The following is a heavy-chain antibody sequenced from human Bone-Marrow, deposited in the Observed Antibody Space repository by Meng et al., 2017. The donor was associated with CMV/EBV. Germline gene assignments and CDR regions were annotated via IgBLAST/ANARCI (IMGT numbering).Heavy chain of an antibody. CDR2: INPNTGAT. Sequence: ASVKVSCKASGYTFTGYYINWVRQAPGQGLEWMGWINPNTGATNHAQKFQGRVTVTRDTSISTAYMEVISLRSDDTAVYYCARRTEDIVALPTSSGEAFDIWGQGTMVTVSS. CDR3: ARRTEDIVALPTSSGEAFDI. J-gene: IGHJ3*02. V-gene: IGHV1-2*02. CDR1: GYTFTGYY. D-gene: IGHD2-15*01.